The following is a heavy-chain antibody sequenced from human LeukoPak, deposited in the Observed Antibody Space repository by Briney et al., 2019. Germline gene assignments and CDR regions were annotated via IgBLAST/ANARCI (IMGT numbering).Heavy chain of an antibody. J-gene: IGHJ3*02. CDR3: VRDHAYAFDI. CDR2: IRSGDGTV. V-gene: IGHV3-48*01. Sequence: GGSLRLSCVASVFTFSYYSMSWARQAPGKGLEWISYIRSGDGTVSYADSVKGRFTISTDTAKSPLFLQMNGLSADDTAVYYCVRDHAYAFDIWGQGTMVTVSS. CDR1: VFTFSYYS.